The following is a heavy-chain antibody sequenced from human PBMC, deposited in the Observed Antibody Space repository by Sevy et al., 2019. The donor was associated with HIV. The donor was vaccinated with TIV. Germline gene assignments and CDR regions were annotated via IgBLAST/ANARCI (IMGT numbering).Heavy chain of an antibody. Sequence: GGSLRLSCAASEFTFSSNWMHWVRQAPGKGLVWVSRINSDGSSTDYADSVKGRFTISRDNAKNTLYLQMNSLRAEDTAGYYCARDAFVLVTTGGKKDGYFQHWGQGALVTVSS. CDR3: ARDAFVLVTTGGKKDGYFQH. V-gene: IGHV3-74*01. CDR1: EFTFSSNW. CDR2: INSDGSST. J-gene: IGHJ1*01. D-gene: IGHD4-17*01.